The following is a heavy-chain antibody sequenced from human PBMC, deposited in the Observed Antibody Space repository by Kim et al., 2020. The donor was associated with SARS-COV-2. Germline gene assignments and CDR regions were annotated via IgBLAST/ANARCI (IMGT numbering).Heavy chain of an antibody. CDR3: ARQRITMIVVSSYYYYYGMDV. J-gene: IGHJ6*02. Sequence: SETLSLTCAVYGGSFSGYYWSWIRQPPGKGLEWIGEINHSGSTNYNPSLKSRVTISVDTSKNQFSLKLSSVTAADTAVYYCARQRITMIVVSSYYYYYGMDVWGQGTTVTVSS. CDR2: INHSGST. D-gene: IGHD3-22*01. V-gene: IGHV4-34*01. CDR1: GGSFSGYY.